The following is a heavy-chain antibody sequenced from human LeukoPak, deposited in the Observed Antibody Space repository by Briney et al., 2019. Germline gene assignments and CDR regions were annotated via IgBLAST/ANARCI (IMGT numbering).Heavy chain of an antibody. D-gene: IGHD3-22*01. CDR3: AKDDVYYDSFDY. V-gene: IGHV3-23*01. Sequence: GGSLRLSCAASGFTFSSYAMSWVRQAPGKGPEWVSAISGSGGSTYYADSVKGRFTISRDNSKNTLYLQMNSLRAEDTAVYYCAKDDVYYDSFDYWGQGTLVTVSS. J-gene: IGHJ4*02. CDR1: GFTFSSYA. CDR2: ISGSGGST.